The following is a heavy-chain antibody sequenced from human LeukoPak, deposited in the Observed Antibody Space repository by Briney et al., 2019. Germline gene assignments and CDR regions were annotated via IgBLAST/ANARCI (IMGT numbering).Heavy chain of an antibody. D-gene: IGHD7-27*01. J-gene: IGHJ4*02. CDR3: ASRKLGNDY. CDR1: GDSISSSSYY. Sequence: PSETLSLTCTVSGDSISSSSYYWSWIRQPAGKGLEWIGRIYTSGSTNYNPSLKSRVTMSVDTSKNQFSLKLSSVTAADTAVYYCASRKLGNDYWGQGTLVTVSS. CDR2: IYTSGST. V-gene: IGHV4-61*02.